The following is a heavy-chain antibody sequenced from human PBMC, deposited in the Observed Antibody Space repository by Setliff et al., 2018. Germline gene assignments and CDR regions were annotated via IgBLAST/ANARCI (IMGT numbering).Heavy chain of an antibody. D-gene: IGHD3-10*01. V-gene: IGHV3-66*02. CDR3: ARWPGGAAHTHYFDY. CDR1: GFSVSDNY. J-gene: IGHJ4*02. CDR2: IYSGGSA. Sequence: GSLRLSCAASGFSVSDNYMNWVRQAPERGLEWVSAIYSGGSAYYADSVKGRFTFSRDNSKNTLYLQMNDLTTEDTAVYYCARWPGGAAHTHYFDYWGQGALVTVSS.